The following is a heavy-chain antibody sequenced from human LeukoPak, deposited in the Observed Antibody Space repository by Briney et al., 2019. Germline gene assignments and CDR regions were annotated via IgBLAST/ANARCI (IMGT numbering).Heavy chain of an antibody. V-gene: IGHV4-39*01. J-gene: IGHJ4*02. CDR1: GGSISSSSYY. Sequence: SETLSLTCTVSGGSISSSSYYWGWIRQPPGKGLEWIGSIYYSGSTYYNPSLKSRVTISVDTSKNQFSLNLRSVTAADTAVYYRARHPITMVRGVRPAFAEQWGQGTLVTVSS. CDR2: IYYSGST. D-gene: IGHD3-10*01. CDR3: ARHPITMVRGVRPAFAEQ.